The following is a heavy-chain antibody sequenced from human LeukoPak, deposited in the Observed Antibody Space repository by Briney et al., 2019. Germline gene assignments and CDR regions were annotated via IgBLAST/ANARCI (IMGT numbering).Heavy chain of an antibody. CDR3: AKAYGSGSYYNSVYFDY. D-gene: IGHD3-10*01. Sequence: QPGGSLRLSCAASGFTFSNYGMHWVRQAPGKGLEWVSGISWNSGSIGYADSVKGRFTISRDNAKNSLYLQMNSLRAEDMALYYCAKAYGSGSYYNSVYFDYWGQGTLVTVSS. V-gene: IGHV3-9*03. CDR2: ISWNSGSI. J-gene: IGHJ4*02. CDR1: GFTFSNYG.